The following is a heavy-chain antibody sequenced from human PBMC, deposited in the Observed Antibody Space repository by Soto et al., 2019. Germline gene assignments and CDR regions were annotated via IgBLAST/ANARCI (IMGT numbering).Heavy chain of an antibody. CDR3: ARALAAAGYAFDI. CDR2: IYHSGST. CDR1: GGSICSGGYS. Sequence: PSETLSLTCAVSGGSICSGGYSWSWIRQPPGKGLEWIGYIYHSGSTYYNPSLKSRVTISVDRSKNQFSLKLSSVTAADTAVYYCARALAAAGYAFDIWGQGTMVTASS. D-gene: IGHD6-13*01. V-gene: IGHV4-30-2*01. J-gene: IGHJ3*02.